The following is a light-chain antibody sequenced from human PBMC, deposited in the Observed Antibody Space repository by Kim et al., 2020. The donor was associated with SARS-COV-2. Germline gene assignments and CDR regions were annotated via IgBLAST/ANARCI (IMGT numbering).Light chain of an antibody. CDR2: GTS. CDR3: QQYSNSLGT. J-gene: IGKJ2*02. Sequence: DIVLTQSPDTLSLSPGEEATLSCRASQSVSRIYLAWYQQRLGQAPRLLIYGTSTRATGIPARFSGSGSGTDFTLTISRLEPEDFAVYYCQQYSNSLGTFGQGTKLEI. V-gene: IGKV3-20*01. CDR1: QSVSRIY.